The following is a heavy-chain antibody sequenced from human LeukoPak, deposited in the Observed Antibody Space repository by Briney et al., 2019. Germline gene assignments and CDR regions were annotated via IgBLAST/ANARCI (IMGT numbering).Heavy chain of an antibody. CDR2: ISAYNGNT. J-gene: IGHJ5*02. D-gene: IGHD2-21*02. CDR3: ARLIVVVTASNWFDP. Sequence: ASVKVSCKASGYTFTSYGISWVRQAPGQGLEWMGWISAYNGNTNYAQKLQGRVTMTTDTSTSTAYMELRSLRSDDTAVYYCARLIVVVTASNWFDPWGQGTLVTVSS. V-gene: IGHV1-18*01. CDR1: GYTFTSYG.